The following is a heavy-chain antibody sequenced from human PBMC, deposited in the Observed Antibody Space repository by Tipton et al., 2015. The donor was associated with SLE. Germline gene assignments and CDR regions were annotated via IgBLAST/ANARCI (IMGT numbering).Heavy chain of an antibody. V-gene: IGHV3-30-3*01. CDR2: ISYDGSNK. J-gene: IGHJ4*02. CDR1: GFTFSSYA. D-gene: IGHD6-19*01. CDR3: AREYSSGWPEVDY. Sequence: SLRLSCAASGFTFSSYAMHWVRQAPGKGLEWVAVISYDGSNKYYADSVKGRFTISRDNSKNTLYLQMNSLRAEDTAVYYCAREYSSGWPEVDYWGQGTLVTVSS.